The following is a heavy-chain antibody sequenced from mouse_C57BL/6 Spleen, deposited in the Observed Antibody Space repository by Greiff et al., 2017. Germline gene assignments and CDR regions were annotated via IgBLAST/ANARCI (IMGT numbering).Heavy chain of an antibody. V-gene: IGHV5-16*01. D-gene: IGHD2-5*01. J-gene: IGHJ1*03. CDR1: GFTFSDYY. CDR2: INYDGSST. CDR3: AREGYYSNYVGYFDV. Sequence: EVHLVESEGGLVQPGSSMKLSCTASGFTFSDYYMAWVRQVPEKGLEWVANINYDGSSTYYLDSLKSRFIISRDNAKNILYLQMSSLKSEDTATYYCAREGYYSNYVGYFDVWGTGTTVTVSS.